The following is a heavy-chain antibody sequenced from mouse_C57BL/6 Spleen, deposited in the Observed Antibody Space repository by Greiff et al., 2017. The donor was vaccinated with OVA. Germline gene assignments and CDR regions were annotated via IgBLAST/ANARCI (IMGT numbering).Heavy chain of an antibody. CDR1: GFTFSDYG. Sequence: EVMLVESGGGLVKPGGSLKLSCAASGFTFSDYGMHWVRQAPEKGLEWVAYISSGSSTIYYADTVKGRFTISRDNAKNTLFLQMTSLRSEDTAMYYCAREGTGTRAMDYWGQGTSVTVSS. V-gene: IGHV5-17*01. J-gene: IGHJ4*01. CDR2: ISSGSSTI. CDR3: AREGTGTRAMDY. D-gene: IGHD4-1*01.